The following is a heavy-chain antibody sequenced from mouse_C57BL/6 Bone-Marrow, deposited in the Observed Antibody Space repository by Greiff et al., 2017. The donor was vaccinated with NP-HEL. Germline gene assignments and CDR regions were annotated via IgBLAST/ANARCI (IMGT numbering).Heavy chain of an antibody. Sequence: EVKLVESGGGLVQPGGSLKLSCAASGFTFSDYYMYWVRQTPEKRLEWVAYISNGGGSTYYPDTVKGRFTISSDNAKNTLYLQMSRLKSEDTAMYYCARRDYYSNYNAMDYWGQGTSVTVSS. CDR3: ARRDYYSNYNAMDY. CDR1: GFTFSDYY. D-gene: IGHD2-5*01. CDR2: ISNGGGST. V-gene: IGHV5-12*01. J-gene: IGHJ4*01.